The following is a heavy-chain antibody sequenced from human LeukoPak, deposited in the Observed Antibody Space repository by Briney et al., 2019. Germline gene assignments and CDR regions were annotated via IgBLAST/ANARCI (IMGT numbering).Heavy chain of an antibody. Sequence: PSETLSLTCTVSGGSISSYYWSWIRQPPGKGLEWIGYIYYSGSTNYNPSLKSRVTISVDTSKNQFSLKLSSVTAADTAVYYCAGHASSGYYSGSRYFQHWGQGTLVTVSS. V-gene: IGHV4-59*08. D-gene: IGHD3-22*01. CDR2: IYYSGST. J-gene: IGHJ1*01. CDR1: GGSISSYY. CDR3: AGHASSGYYSGSRYFQH.